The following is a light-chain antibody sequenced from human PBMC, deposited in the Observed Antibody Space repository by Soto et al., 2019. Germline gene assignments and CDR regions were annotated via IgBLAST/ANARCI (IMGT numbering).Light chain of an antibody. CDR3: QQFNSYPIT. V-gene: IGKV1-5*01. CDR2: DAS. Sequence: DIQMTQSPSTLSASIGDRVTITCRASESIRTWLAWYQHKPGKAPKFLIYDASSLESGVPSRFSGSGSGTEFTLTISGLQPDDFATYYCQQFNSYPITFGQGTRLEIK. CDR1: ESIRTW. J-gene: IGKJ5*01.